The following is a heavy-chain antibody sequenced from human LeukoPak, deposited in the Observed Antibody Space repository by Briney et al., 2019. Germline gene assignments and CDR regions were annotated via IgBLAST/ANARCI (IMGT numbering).Heavy chain of an antibody. CDR1: GFSANADW. V-gene: IGHV3-74*01. J-gene: IGHJ4*02. CDR2: IRYDERTT. Sequence: PGRSLRLSCAASGFSANADWMHWVRQAPGQGLEWVSIIRYDERTTSYADSVTGRFTISRDTAKNRSYLQMTSLRVEDTAVYYCGGDADGPRMFDCWGQGTLVTVSS. D-gene: IGHD2-15*01. CDR3: GGDADGPRMFDC.